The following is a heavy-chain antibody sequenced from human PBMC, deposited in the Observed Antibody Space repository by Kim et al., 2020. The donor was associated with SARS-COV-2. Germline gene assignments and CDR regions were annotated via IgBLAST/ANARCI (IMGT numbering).Heavy chain of an antibody. CDR1: GGSISSYY. CDR2: IYYSGST. V-gene: IGHV4-59*01. D-gene: IGHD5-18*01. CDR3: ARAASYGYFDY. Sequence: SETLSLTCTFSGGSISSYYWSWIRQPPGKGLEWIGYIYYSGSTNYNPSLKSRVTISVDTSKNQFSLNLSSVTAADTAVYYCARAASYGYFDYWGQRTLVTVSS. J-gene: IGHJ4*02.